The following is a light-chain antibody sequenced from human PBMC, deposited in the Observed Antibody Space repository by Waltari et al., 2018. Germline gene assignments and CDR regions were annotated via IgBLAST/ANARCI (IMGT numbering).Light chain of an antibody. V-gene: IGLV3-21*03. CDR3: QVWDSSSDHPV. CDR2: DDS. Sequence: SYVLTQPPSVSVAPGKTARITCGGNNIGSKSVHWYQQKTGQAPVLVVYDDSDRPSGSPARFSGANSGNTAPLTISGVEAGDEADYYCQVWDSSSDHPVFGGGTKLTVL. J-gene: IGLJ3*02. CDR1: NIGSKS.